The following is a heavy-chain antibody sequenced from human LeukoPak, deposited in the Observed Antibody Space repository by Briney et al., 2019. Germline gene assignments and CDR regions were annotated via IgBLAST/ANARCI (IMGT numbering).Heavy chain of an antibody. J-gene: IGHJ4*02. CDR3: ARESWGDFWSGYSRSFDY. D-gene: IGHD3-3*01. CDR2: ISSSSSYI. Sequence: GGSLRLSCAASGFTFSSYSMNWVRQAPGKGLEWVSSISSSSSYIYYADSVKGRFTISRDNAKNSLYLQMNSLRAEDTAVYYCARESWGDFWSGYSRSFDYWGQGTLVTASS. V-gene: IGHV3-21*01. CDR1: GFTFSSYS.